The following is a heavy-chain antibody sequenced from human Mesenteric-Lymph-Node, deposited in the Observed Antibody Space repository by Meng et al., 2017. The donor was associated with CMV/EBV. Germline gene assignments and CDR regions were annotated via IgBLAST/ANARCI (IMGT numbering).Heavy chain of an antibody. CDR2: ISAYNGNT. CDR3: ARDWGYCSSTSCYGMDV. Sequence: ASVKVSCKASGYTFTSYGISWVRQAPGQGLEWMGWISAYNGNTNYAQKLQGRVTMTTDTSTSTAYMEPRSLRSDDTAVYYCARDWGYCSSTSCYGMDVWGQGTTVTVSS. J-gene: IGHJ6*02. CDR1: GYTFTSYG. D-gene: IGHD2-2*01. V-gene: IGHV1-18*01.